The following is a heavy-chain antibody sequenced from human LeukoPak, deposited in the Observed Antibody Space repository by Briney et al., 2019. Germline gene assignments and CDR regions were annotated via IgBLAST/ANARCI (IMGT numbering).Heavy chain of an antibody. Sequence: SETLSLTCTVSGGSISSYYWSWIRQPPGKGLEWIGYIYYSGSTNYNPSLKSRVTISVDTSKNQFSLKLSSVTAADTAVYYCARQGKMATTFDYWGQGTLVTVSS. D-gene: IGHD5-24*01. J-gene: IGHJ4*02. CDR2: IYYSGST. CDR1: GGSISSYY. V-gene: IGHV4-59*08. CDR3: ARQGKMATTFDY.